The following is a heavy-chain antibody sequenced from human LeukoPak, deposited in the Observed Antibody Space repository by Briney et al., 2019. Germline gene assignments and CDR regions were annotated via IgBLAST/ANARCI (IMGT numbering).Heavy chain of an antibody. Sequence: GGSLRLSCAASGFTFSSYGMHWVRQAPGKGLEWVAVIWYDGSNKYYADSVKGRFTISRDNAKNSLYLQMNSLRAEDTALYYCAKDMRQQLALDYWGQGTLVTVSS. CDR2: IWYDGSNK. CDR1: GFTFSSYG. D-gene: IGHD6-13*01. V-gene: IGHV3-33*03. J-gene: IGHJ4*02. CDR3: AKDMRQQLALDY.